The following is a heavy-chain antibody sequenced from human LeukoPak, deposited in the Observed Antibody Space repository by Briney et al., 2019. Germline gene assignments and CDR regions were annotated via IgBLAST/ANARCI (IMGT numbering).Heavy chain of an antibody. CDR2: INPKNGAT. Sequence: ASVKVSCKASGYTFTSYGISWVRQAPGQGLEWMGRINPKNGATDYAQKFQGRVTLTRDTSITTAYMDLSSLRSDDTAVYYCARGCSSTTCFWYFALWGRGTLVTVSS. CDR1: GYTFTSYG. CDR3: ARGCSSTTCFWYFAL. D-gene: IGHD2-2*01. J-gene: IGHJ2*01. V-gene: IGHV1-2*06.